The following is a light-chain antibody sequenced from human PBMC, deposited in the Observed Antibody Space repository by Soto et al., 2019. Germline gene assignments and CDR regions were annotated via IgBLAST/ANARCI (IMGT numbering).Light chain of an antibody. J-gene: IGKJ3*01. CDR3: MQRLHRPCT. CDR1: QSPLVCDGKTY. V-gene: IGKV2-29*01. Sequence: DIVLTQTPLSMSVTPGQPASISCKSSQSPLVCDGKTYLYCRLQKPGQSPQFLIYEVSSRVSGVPDRFSGSGSGTDFTMIISRVEAADVGFYYSMQRLHRPCTFSPGTKVDLK. CDR2: EVS.